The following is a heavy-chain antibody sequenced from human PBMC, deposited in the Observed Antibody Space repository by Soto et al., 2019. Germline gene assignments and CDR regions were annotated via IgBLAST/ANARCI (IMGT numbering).Heavy chain of an antibody. CDR1: GFSFRTSGVG. Sequence: SGPTLVNPTHTRTLTCSFSGFSFRTSGVGVGWIRQPPGKALALLAHIYWDDDRRYSPSLKDRLTITKDTSKSQVVLTLTNVDTADDGTYYCSQRWWGDGMVTPFKPRGQGIPVTVSS. J-gene: IGHJ4*02. CDR3: SQRWWGDGMVTPFKP. V-gene: IGHV2-5*02. D-gene: IGHD3-3*01. CDR2: IYWDDDR.